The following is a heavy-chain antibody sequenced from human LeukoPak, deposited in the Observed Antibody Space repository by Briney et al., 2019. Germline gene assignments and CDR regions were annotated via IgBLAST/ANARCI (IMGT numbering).Heavy chain of an antibody. J-gene: IGHJ4*02. D-gene: IGHD3-22*01. CDR1: GYTFTSYY. CDR3: ARTYRYDSSGYYSLYY. V-gene: IGHV1-46*01. CDR2: NNPSGGST. Sequence: ASVKVSCKASGYTFTSYYMHWVRQAPGQGLEWMGINNPSGGSTSYAQKFQGRVTMTRDTSTSTVYMELSSLRSEDTAVYYCARTYRYDSSGYYSLYYWGQGTLVTVSS.